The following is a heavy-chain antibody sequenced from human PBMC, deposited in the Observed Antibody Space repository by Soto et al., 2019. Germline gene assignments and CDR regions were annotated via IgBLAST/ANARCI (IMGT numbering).Heavy chain of an antibody. CDR2: IYYSGST. J-gene: IGHJ6*03. D-gene: IGHD6-13*01. CDR1: GGSISSYY. CDR3: ARGKKQLGYYYYSVDV. Sequence: QVQLQESGPGLVKPSETLSLTCTVSGGSISSYYWSWIRQPPGKGLEWIGYIYYSGSTNYNPSLKSRVTISVDTSKTQFSLKLSSVTAADTAVYYCARGKKQLGYYYYSVDVWGKGTTVTVSS. V-gene: IGHV4-59*01.